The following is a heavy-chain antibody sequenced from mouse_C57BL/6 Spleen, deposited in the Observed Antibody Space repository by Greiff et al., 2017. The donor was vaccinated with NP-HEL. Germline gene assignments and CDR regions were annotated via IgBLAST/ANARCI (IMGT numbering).Heavy chain of an antibody. J-gene: IGHJ2*01. V-gene: IGHV5-4*01. CDR2: ISDGGSYT. CDR3: AREKNYGSSIDY. CDR1: GFTFSSYA. D-gene: IGHD1-1*01. Sequence: EVKLMESGGGLVKPGGSLKLSCAASGFTFSSYAMSWVRQTPEKRLEWVATISDGGSYTYYPDNVKGRFTISRDNAKNNLYLQMSHLKSEDTAMYYCAREKNYGSSIDYWGQGTTLTVSS.